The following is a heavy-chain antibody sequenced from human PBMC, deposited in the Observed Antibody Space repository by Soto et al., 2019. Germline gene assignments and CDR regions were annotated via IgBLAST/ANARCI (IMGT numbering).Heavy chain of an antibody. V-gene: IGHV1-18*01. D-gene: IGHD3-3*01. CDR2: ISAYNGNT. CDR3: ARGNYDFWSGYARDPYDY. Sequence: ASVKVSCKASGYTFTSYGISWVRQAPGQGLEWMGWISAYNGNTNYAQKLQGRVTMTTDTSTSTAYMELRSLRSDDTAVYYCARGNYDFWSGYARDPYDYWGQGTLVTVSS. J-gene: IGHJ4*02. CDR1: GYTFTSYG.